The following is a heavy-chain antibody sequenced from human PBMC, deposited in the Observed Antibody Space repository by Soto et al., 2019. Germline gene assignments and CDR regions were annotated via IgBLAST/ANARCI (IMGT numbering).Heavy chain of an antibody. CDR1: GFNFRSYE. Sequence: VQLVESGGGLVQPGGSLRLSCAASGFNFRSYEMNWVRQAPGKGLEWVSYISGSASSIYYADSVKGRFTISRDNAKNSLDLEMNSLRAEDTAVYYCTRGRPGGWYFDLGGRGTLVTVS. J-gene: IGHJ2*01. V-gene: IGHV3-48*03. CDR2: ISGSASSI. CDR3: TRGRPGGWYFDL. D-gene: IGHD3-10*01.